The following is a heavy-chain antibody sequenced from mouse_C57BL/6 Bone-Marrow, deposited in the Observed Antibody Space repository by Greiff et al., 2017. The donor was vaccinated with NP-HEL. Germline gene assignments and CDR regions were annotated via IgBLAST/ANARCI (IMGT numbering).Heavy chain of an antibody. CDR3: TRYDEDY. D-gene: IGHD2-12*01. Sequence: VKVVESGAELVRPGASVTLSCKASGYTFTDYEMHWVKQTPVHGLEWIGAIDPETGGTAYNQKFKGKAILTADKSSSTAYMELRSLTSEDSAVYYCTRYDEDYWGQGTTLTVSS. CDR1: GYTFTDYE. CDR2: IDPETGGT. J-gene: IGHJ2*01. V-gene: IGHV1-15*01.